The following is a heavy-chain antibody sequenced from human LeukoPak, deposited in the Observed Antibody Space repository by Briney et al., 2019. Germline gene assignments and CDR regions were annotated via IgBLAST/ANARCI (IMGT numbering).Heavy chain of an antibody. CDR2: ISSSSSYI. J-gene: IGHJ6*03. CDR1: GFTFSSSG. CDR3: AKDLNRLDYSYYYMDV. V-gene: IGHV3-21*01. Sequence: GRSLRLSCAASGFTFSSSGMHWVRQAPGKGLEWVSSISSSSSYIYYADSVKGRFTISRDNSKNTLYLQVNSLRAEDTAVYYCAKDLNRLDYSYYYMDVWGKGTTVTVSS. D-gene: IGHD6-19*01.